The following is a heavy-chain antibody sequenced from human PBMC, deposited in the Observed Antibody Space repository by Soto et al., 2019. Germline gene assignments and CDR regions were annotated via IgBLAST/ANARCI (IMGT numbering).Heavy chain of an antibody. Sequence: PGGSLRLSCAASGFTFSSYAMSWVRQAPGKGLEWVSAISGSGGSTYYADSVKGRFTISRDNSKNTLYLQMNSLRAEDTAVYYCAKDLWSLGGAVAGYNWFDPWGQGTLVTVSS. J-gene: IGHJ5*02. CDR3: AKDLWSLGGAVAGYNWFDP. V-gene: IGHV3-23*01. D-gene: IGHD6-19*01. CDR2: ISGSGGST. CDR1: GFTFSSYA.